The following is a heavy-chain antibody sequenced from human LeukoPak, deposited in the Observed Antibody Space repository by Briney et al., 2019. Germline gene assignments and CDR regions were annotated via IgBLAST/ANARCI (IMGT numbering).Heavy chain of an antibody. D-gene: IGHD3-3*01. CDR1: GFTFDDYA. CDR3: AKDVWSGYNDY. J-gene: IGHJ4*02. V-gene: IGHV3-9*01. CDR2: ISWNSGSI. Sequence: PGGSLRLSCAASGFTFDDYAMHWVRQAPGKGLEWVSGISWNSGSIGYADSVKGRFTISRDNSKNTLYLQMNSLRAEDTAVYYCAKDVWSGYNDYWGQGTLVTVSS.